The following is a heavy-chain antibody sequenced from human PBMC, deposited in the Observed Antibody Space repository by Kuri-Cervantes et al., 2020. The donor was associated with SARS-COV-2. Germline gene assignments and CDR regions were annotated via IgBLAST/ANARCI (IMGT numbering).Heavy chain of an antibody. D-gene: IGHD3-16*01. CDR2: INPNSGGT. Sequence: ASVKVSCKASGYTVTGYYMHWVRQAPGQGLGWMGWINPNSGGTNYAQKFQGRVTMTRDTSISTAYMELSRLRSDDTAVYYCARDSPFWDYVWGERFDPWGQGTLVTVSS. V-gene: IGHV1-2*02. CDR3: ARDSPFWDYVWGERFDP. CDR1: GYTVTGYY. J-gene: IGHJ5*02.